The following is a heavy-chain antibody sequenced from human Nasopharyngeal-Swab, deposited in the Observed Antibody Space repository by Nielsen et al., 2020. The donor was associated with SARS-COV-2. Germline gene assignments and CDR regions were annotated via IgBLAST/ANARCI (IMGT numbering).Heavy chain of an antibody. CDR1: GGSISSYY. D-gene: IGHD5-12*01. CDR3: GKQNSGYDYEDNYYYYYMDG. J-gene: IGHJ6*03. CDR2: IYYNEST. V-gene: IGHV4-59*01. Sequence: SETLSLTCTVSGGSISSYYWSWIRQPPGKGLEWIGYIYYNESTKYNPSLKSRVTITVDTSKNQFSLNLNSVTAADTAVYYFGKQNSGYDYEDNYYYYYMDGWGQGTTVTVPS.